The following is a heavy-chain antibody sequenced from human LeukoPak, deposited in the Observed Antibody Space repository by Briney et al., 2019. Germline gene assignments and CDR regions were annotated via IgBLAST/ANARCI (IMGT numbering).Heavy chain of an antibody. CDR2: IYYSGST. D-gene: IGHD4-17*01. J-gene: IGHJ5*02. CDR1: GGSFSGYY. CDR3: ARDSATVTT. Sequence: SETLSLTSAVYGGSFSGYYWSWIRQPPGKGLEWIGYIYYSGSTYYNPSLKSRVTISVDTSKNQFSLKLSSVTAADTAVYYCARDSATVTTWGQGTLVTVSS. V-gene: IGHV4-34*09.